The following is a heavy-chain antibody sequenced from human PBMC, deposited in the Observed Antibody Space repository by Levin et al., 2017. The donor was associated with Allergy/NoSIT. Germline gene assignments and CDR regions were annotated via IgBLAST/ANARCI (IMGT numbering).Heavy chain of an antibody. CDR2: ISYDGSNK. D-gene: IGHD3-10*01. V-gene: IGHV3-30*18. Sequence: AGGSLRLSCAASGFTFSSYGMHWVRQAPGKGLEWVAVISYDGSNKYYADSVKGRFTISRDNSKNTLYLQMNSLRAEDTAVYYCAKIWFGEFDYWGQGTLVTVSS. CDR1: GFTFSSYG. J-gene: IGHJ4*02. CDR3: AKIWFGEFDY.